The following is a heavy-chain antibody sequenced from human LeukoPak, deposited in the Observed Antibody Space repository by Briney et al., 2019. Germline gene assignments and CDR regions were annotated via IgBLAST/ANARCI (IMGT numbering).Heavy chain of an antibody. D-gene: IGHD2/OR15-2a*01. J-gene: IGHJ4*02. CDR1: GYTLTELS. CDR3: AKDAIYEGREIDY. Sequence: ASVKVSCKVSGYTLTELSMHWVRQAPGKGLEWMGGFDPEDGETIYAQKFQGRVTMTEDTSTDTAYMELSSLRVEDAAVYYCAKDAIYEGREIDYWGQGTLVTVSS. V-gene: IGHV1-24*01. CDR2: FDPEDGET.